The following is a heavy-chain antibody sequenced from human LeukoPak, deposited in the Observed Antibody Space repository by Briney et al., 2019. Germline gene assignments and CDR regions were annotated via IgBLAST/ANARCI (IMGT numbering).Heavy chain of an antibody. J-gene: IGHJ5*02. CDR1: GFTFSSYS. CDR2: LSSSSTYI. V-gene: IGHV3-21*04. D-gene: IGHD2-2*02. CDR3: ARDCDCSSTSCYRGNWFDP. Sequence: GGSLRLSCAASGFTFSSYSMNWVRQAPGKGLEWVSSLSSSSTYIYYADSVKGRFTISRDNAKNSVYLQMNSLRAEDTAVYYCARDCDCSSTSCYRGNWFDPWGQGTLVTVSS.